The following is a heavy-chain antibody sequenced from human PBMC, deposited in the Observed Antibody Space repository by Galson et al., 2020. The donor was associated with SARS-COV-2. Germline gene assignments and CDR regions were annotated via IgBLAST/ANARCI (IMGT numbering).Heavy chain of an antibody. CDR1: GGSISSSSYY. Sequence: SETLSLTCTVSGGSISSSSYYWGWIRQPPGKGLEWIGSIYYSGSTYYNPSLKSRVTISVDTSKNQFSLKLSSVTAADTAVYYWASLQWLPKAGLYYYYYYMDVWGKGTTVTVSS. V-gene: IGHV4-39*07. CDR2: IYYSGST. CDR3: ASLQWLPKAGLYYYYYYMDV. J-gene: IGHJ6*03. D-gene: IGHD6-19*01.